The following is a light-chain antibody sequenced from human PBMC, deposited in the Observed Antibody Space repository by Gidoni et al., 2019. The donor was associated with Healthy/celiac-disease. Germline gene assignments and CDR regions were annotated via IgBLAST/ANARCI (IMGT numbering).Light chain of an antibody. CDR1: QSVSSY. CDR2: DAS. CDR3: QQRSNWLT. V-gene: IGKV3-11*01. Sequence: ATLSCRASQSVSSYLAWYQQKPGQAPSLLIDDASNRATGIPARFSGSGSRTDFTLTSSSLEPEEFAVYYCQQRSNWLTFGGGTKVEIK. J-gene: IGKJ4*01.